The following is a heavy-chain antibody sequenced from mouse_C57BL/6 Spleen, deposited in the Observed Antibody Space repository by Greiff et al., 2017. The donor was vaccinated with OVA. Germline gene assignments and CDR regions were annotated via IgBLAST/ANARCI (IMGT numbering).Heavy chain of an antibody. Sequence: EVKVVESGGGLVKPGGSLKLSCAASGFTFSSYTMSWVRQTPEKRLEWVATISGGGGNTYYPDSVKGRFTISRDNAKNTLYLQMSSLRSEDTALYYCAREGNWDGGFAYWGQGTLVTVSA. CDR1: GFTFSSYT. CDR3: AREGNWDGGFAY. J-gene: IGHJ3*01. CDR2: ISGGGGNT. V-gene: IGHV5-9*01. D-gene: IGHD4-1*01.